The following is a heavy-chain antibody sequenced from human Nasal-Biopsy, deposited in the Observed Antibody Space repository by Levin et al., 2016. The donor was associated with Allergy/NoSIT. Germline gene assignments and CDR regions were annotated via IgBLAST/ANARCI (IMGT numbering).Heavy chain of an antibody. CDR2: IYWNDDK. CDR3: AHRPTPGNVVGFDS. J-gene: IGHJ4*02. D-gene: IGHD1-26*01. V-gene: IGHV2-5*01. CDR1: GFSLAASGVG. Sequence: SGPTLVKPTQTLTLTCTFSGFSLAASGVGVGWIRQSPGGTLEWLALIYWNDDKFYNPSLRSRLSVTRGTSKNQVVLTMTTMDPVDRGSYYCAHRPTPGNVVGFDSWGQGALVTVSS.